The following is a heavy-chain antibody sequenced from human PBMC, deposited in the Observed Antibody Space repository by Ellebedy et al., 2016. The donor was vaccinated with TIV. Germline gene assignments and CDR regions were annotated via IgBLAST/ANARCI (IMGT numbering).Heavy chain of an antibody. J-gene: IGHJ3*01. CDR2: ISWDGTMT. D-gene: IGHD4-23*01. CDR3: ARDPVGVGPAFDV. CDR1: GFTFEDYV. V-gene: IGHV3-43D*04. Sequence: GESLKISCAASGFTFEDYVMHWIRQPPGKGLEWVTVISWDGTMTYHADSVKGRFTISRDNSKDTLFLQLNSLRAEDTAIYFCARDPVGVGPAFDVWGQGTMVTVSS.